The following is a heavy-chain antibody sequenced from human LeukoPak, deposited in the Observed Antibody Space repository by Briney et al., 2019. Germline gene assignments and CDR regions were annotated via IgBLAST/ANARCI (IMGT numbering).Heavy chain of an antibody. J-gene: IGHJ5*02. CDR1: GFTFSSYW. V-gene: IGHV3-74*01. CDR2: INTDGSRT. CDR3: AKDSNWNDGKFDP. Sequence: GGSLRLSCAASGFTFSSYWMHWVRQAPGKGLVWVSRINTDGSRTTYADSVKGRFTISRDNSKNTLYLQMNSLRAEDTAVYYCAKDSNWNDGKFDPWGQGTLVTVSS. D-gene: IGHD1-20*01.